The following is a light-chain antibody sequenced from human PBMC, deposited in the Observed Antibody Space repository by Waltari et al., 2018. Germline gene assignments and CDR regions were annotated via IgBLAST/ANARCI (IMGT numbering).Light chain of an antibody. CDR3: QHYVNLPVT. Sequence: EIVLTQSPGTLSLSPGERATLSCRASQSVSRALAWYQQKPGQAPRLLIYAASTKATGVPDRFSGSGSGTDFSLTISRLDPEDFAVYYCQHYVNLPVTFGQGTKVAI. J-gene: IGKJ1*01. V-gene: IGKV3-20*01. CDR2: AAS. CDR1: QSVSRA.